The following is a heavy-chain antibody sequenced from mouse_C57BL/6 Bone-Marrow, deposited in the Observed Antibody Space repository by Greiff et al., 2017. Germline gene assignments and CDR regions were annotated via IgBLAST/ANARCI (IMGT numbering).Heavy chain of an antibody. D-gene: IGHD1-1*01. J-gene: IGHJ2*01. CDR2: ISSGGSYT. V-gene: IGHV5-6*01. CDR1: GFTFSSYG. Sequence: DVQLVESGGDLVKPGGSLKLSCAASGFTFSSYGMSWVRQTPDKRLEWVATISSGGSYTYYPDSVKGRFTISRDNAKNTLYLQMSSLKSEDTAMYYCARHESSSYFDYWGQGTTLTVSS. CDR3: ARHESSSYFDY.